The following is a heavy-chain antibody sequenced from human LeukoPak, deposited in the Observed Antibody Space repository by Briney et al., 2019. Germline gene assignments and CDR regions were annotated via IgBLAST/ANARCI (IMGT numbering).Heavy chain of an antibody. CDR3: ARVLSARFDY. J-gene: IGHJ4*02. CDR2: IYYSGST. Sequence: SETLSLTCTVSGGSISSYYWSWLRHPPGKGLEWIGYIYYSGSTNYNPSLKSRVTISVDTSKNQFSLKLSSVTAADTAVYYCARVLSARFDYWGQGTLVTVSS. V-gene: IGHV4-59*01. CDR1: GGSISSYY. D-gene: IGHD3-3*01.